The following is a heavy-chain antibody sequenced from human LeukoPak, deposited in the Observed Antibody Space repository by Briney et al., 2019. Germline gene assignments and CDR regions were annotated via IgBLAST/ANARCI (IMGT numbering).Heavy chain of an antibody. Sequence: SETLSLTCTVSGGSISSYYWSWIRQPPGKGLEWIGYIYHSGSTYYNPSLKSRVTISVDRSKNQFSLKLSSVTAADTAVYYCARVGRGTPCYWGQGTLVTVSS. D-gene: IGHD1-1*01. CDR3: ARVGRGTPCY. CDR2: IYHSGST. CDR1: GGSISSYY. V-gene: IGHV4-59*12. J-gene: IGHJ4*02.